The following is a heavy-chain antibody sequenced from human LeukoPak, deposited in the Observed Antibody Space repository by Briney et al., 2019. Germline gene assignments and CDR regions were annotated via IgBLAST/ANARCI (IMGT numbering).Heavy chain of an antibody. CDR3: ARETSQKGAHYMDV. V-gene: IGHV4-4*02. CDR1: GGSISSSYW. CDR2: IYHSGST. J-gene: IGHJ6*03. Sequence: PSETLSLTCAVSGGSISSSYWWSWIRQPPGKGLEWIGEIYHSGSTNYNLSLKSRVTISVDTSKNQFSLKLSSVTAADTAVCYCARETSQKGAHYMDVWGKGTTVTISS. D-gene: IGHD3-16*01.